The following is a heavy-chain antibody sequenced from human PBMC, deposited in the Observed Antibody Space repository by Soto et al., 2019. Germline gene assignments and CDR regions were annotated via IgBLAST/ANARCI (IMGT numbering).Heavy chain of an antibody. J-gene: IGHJ6*02. V-gene: IGHV5-51*01. CDR2: IYPGDSDT. CDR3: SRHSRYYDILTGYYGAPDGMDV. Sequence: GKTLKISCKGSGYSFTSYWIGSVRQMPGKDLESMGIIYPGDSDTRYSPSFQGQVTISADKSISTAYLQWSSLKASYTAMYYCSRHSRYYDILTGYYGAPDGMDVWGQGITVTV. D-gene: IGHD3-9*01. CDR1: GYSFTSYW.